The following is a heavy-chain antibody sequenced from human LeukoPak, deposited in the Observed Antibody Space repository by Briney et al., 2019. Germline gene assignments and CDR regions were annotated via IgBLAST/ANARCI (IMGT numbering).Heavy chain of an antibody. D-gene: IGHD6-6*01. V-gene: IGHV3-23*01. Sequence: GGSLRLSCAASGFPFSSYAMSWVRQAPGKGLEWVSAITGSGGSTYHADSVKGRFTISRDNSENMLYLQMSSLRVEDTAVYYCAKGSSSSRPYYFDFWGQGTLVTVSS. CDR3: AKGSSSSRPYYFDF. J-gene: IGHJ4*02. CDR1: GFPFSSYA. CDR2: ITGSGGST.